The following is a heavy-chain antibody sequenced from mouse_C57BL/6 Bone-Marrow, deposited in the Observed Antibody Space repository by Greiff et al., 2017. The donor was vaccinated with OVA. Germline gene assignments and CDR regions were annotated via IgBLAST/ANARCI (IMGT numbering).Heavy chain of an antibody. Sequence: QVQLQQSGAELMKPGASVKLSCKATGYTFTGYWIEWVKQRPGHGLEWIGEILPGSGSTNYNEKFKGKATLTAETSSNTAYMQLSSLTTEDSAIYYCARSGPVYYGSSYGYWGQGTTLTVSS. J-gene: IGHJ2*01. CDR2: ILPGSGST. CDR1: GYTFTGYW. D-gene: IGHD1-1*01. CDR3: ARSGPVYYGSSYGY. V-gene: IGHV1-9*01.